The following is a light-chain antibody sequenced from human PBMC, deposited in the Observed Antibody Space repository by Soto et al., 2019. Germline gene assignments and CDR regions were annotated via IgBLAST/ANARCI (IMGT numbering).Light chain of an antibody. Sequence: DIQMTQSPSSLSASVGDRVTITCRASQSVSNYLNWYQQKPGKAPNLVIYSASRLQGGVPSRFSGSGSGTDFTLTISSLQLEDFATYYCQQSYGSPLTFGGGTKVEIK. V-gene: IGKV1-39*01. J-gene: IGKJ4*01. CDR1: QSVSNY. CDR2: SAS. CDR3: QQSYGSPLT.